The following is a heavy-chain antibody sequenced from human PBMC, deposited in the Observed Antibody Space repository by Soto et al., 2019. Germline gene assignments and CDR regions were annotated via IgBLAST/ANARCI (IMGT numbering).Heavy chain of an antibody. D-gene: IGHD6-19*01. CDR1: GFTFSSYV. J-gene: IGHJ4*02. CDR2: VSGSGDTT. V-gene: IGHV3-23*01. CDR3: AKDLPTRQWLCDY. Sequence: EVQLLESGGGLVQPGGSLRLSCAVSGFTFSSYVMTWVRQAPGKVLEWVSAVSGSGDTTYYADAGKGRFTISRDNSKNTLYLQMNSLRAEDTAVYYCAKDLPTRQWLCDYWGQGPLVTVSA.